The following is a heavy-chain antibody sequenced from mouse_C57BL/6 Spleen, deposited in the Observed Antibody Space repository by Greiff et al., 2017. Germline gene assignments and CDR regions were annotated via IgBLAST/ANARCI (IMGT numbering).Heavy chain of an antibody. D-gene: IGHD1-1*01. CDR1: GYTFTSYW. CDR3: ARSSYGSDYFDY. Sequence: QVHVKQSGAELAKPGASVKLSCKASGYTFTSYWMHWVKQRPGQGLEWIGYINPSSGYTKYNQKFKDKATLTADKSSSTAYMQLSSLTYEDSAVYYCARSSYGSDYFDYWGQGTTLTVSS. V-gene: IGHV1-7*01. J-gene: IGHJ2*01. CDR2: INPSSGYT.